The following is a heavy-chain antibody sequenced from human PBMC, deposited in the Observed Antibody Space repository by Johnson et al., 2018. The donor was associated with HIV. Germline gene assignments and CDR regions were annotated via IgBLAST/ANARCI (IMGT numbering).Heavy chain of an antibody. D-gene: IGHD6-19*01. J-gene: IGHJ3*02. CDR2: INSDGSST. V-gene: IGHV3-74*02. CDR1: GFTVSSYW. CDR3: AAPLEIAVAGTGAFDI. Sequence: VQLVESGGGLIQPGGSLRLSCAASGFTVSSYWMHWVRQAPGKGLVWVSRINSDGSSTSYADSVKGRFTIARDNAKNTLYLQMNSLRAEDTAVYYCAAPLEIAVAGTGAFDIWGQGTMVTVSS.